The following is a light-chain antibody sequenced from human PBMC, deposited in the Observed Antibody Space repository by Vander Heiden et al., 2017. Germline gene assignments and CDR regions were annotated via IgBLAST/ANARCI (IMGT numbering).Light chain of an antibody. CDR1: QSIDRC. J-gene: IGKJ4*01. CDR2: GAS. CDR3: QQGNGWPLT. Sequence: VLTQSPATLSLSPGERATLPCRASQSIDRCLAWYQQKPGKAPELVIYGASTGATGVPARFSGSGSGTDFSLTISSLEPEDFAVYFCQQGNGWPLTVGGGTKVEI. V-gene: IGKV3-11*01.